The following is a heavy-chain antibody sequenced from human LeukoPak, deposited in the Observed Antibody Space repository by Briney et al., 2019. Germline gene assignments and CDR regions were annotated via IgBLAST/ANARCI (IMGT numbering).Heavy chain of an antibody. CDR3: AYNRNFALDN. J-gene: IGHJ4*02. V-gene: IGHV4-4*02. CDR1: GASIDSHSW. CDR2: IYHSGGA. D-gene: IGHD1-14*01. Sequence: SGTLSLTCAVSGASIDSHSWWSWVRRPPGQGLEWIGEIYHSGGANYKPSLKSRVTMSVDTSKNHFSLKLTSVTAADTAVYYCAYNRNFALDNWGQGTLVTVSS.